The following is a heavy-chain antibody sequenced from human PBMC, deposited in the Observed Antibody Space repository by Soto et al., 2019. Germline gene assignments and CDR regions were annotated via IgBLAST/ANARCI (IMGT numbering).Heavy chain of an antibody. V-gene: IGHV2-5*02. CDR2: IYWDDDK. CDR1: GFSLSTSGVG. J-gene: IGHJ5*02. Sequence: SGPTLVNPTQTLTLTCTFSGFSLSTSGVGVGWIRQPPGKALEWFALIYWDDDKRYSPSLKSRLTITKDTSKNHVVLTMTNMDPLDTATYYCAHAISMLRGADHLVWFDPWGQGTLVTVSS. CDR3: AHAISMLRGADHLVWFDP. D-gene: IGHD3-10*01.